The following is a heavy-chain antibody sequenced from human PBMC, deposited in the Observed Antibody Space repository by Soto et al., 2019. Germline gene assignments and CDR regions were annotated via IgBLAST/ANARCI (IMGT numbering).Heavy chain of an antibody. CDR1: GFTFSSYA. J-gene: IGHJ4*02. D-gene: IGHD2-15*01. CDR2: ISDTGGST. V-gene: IGHV3-23*01. CDR3: AKVGELAVGGFDY. Sequence: EVQLLESGGGLVQPGGSLRLSCAASGFTFSSYAMSWVRQAPGKGLEWVSRISDTGGSTYYADSVKGRFTISRDSSKNTLYLQMNSLRADDTAIYSCAKVGELAVGGFDYWGQGTLVTVSS.